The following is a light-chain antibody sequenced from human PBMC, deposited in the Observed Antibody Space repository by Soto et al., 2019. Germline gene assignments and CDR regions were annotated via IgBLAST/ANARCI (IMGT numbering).Light chain of an antibody. J-gene: IGKJ1*01. Sequence: ENVLTQSPGRLSLSPGERATLSCRASQSVSSSYLAWYQQKPGQAPRLLIYGASSRATGIPDRFSGSGSGTDFTLTISRLEPEDSAVYYCEQYGSSPRTFGQGTKVDIK. CDR3: EQYGSSPRT. CDR1: QSVSSSY. V-gene: IGKV3-20*01. CDR2: GAS.